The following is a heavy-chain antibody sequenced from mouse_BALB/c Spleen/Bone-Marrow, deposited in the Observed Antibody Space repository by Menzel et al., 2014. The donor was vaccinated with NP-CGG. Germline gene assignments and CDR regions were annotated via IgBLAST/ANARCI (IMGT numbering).Heavy chain of an antibody. V-gene: IGHV1-39*01. CDR2: IDPYYGGT. CDR3: ARSGGYYVYYAMDY. CDR1: CYSFTGYN. D-gene: IGHD2-3*01. Sequence: LVESGPELEKPGASVKISCKASCYSFTGYNMNWVKQSNGKSLEWIGNIDPYYGGTSYNQKFKGKATLTVDKSSSTAYMQLKSLTSEDSAVYHCARSGGYYVYYAMDYWGQGTSVTVSS. J-gene: IGHJ4*01.